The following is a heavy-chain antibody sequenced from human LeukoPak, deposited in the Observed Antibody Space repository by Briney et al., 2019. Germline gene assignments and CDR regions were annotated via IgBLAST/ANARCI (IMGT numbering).Heavy chain of an antibody. CDR2: INPSGGST. J-gene: IGHJ4*02. D-gene: IGHD5-18*01. Sequence: ASVKVSCKASGYTFTSYYMHWVRQAPGPGLEWMGIINPSGGSTSYAQKFQGRVTMTRDMSTSTVYMELSSLRSEDTAVYYCAAEGYSYGWNYWGQGTLVTVSS. V-gene: IGHV1-46*01. CDR3: AAEGYSYGWNY. CDR1: GYTFTSYY.